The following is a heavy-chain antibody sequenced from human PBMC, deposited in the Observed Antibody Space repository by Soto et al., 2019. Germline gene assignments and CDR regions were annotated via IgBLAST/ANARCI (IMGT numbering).Heavy chain of an antibody. V-gene: IGHV4-59*01. Sequence: SETLSLTCTVSGGSISSYYWSWIRQPPGKGLEWIGYIYYSGSTNYNPSLKSRVTISVDPSKNQFSLKLSSVTAADTAVYYCARDQLGYCSSTSCPTSGGGNYYYYYMDVWGKGTTVTVSS. CDR2: IYYSGST. J-gene: IGHJ6*03. CDR3: ARDQLGYCSSTSCPTSGGGNYYYYYMDV. D-gene: IGHD2-2*01. CDR1: GGSISSYY.